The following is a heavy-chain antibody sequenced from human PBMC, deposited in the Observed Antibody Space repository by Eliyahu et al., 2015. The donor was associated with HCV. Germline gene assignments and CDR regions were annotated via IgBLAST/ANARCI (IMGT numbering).Heavy chain of an antibody. Sequence: QVQLVESGGGVVQPGRSLRLSCAASGFXFSSYGMHWVRQAPGKGLEWVAVIWYDGSNKYYADSVKGRFTISRDNSKNTLYLQMNSLRAEDTAVYYCARDLPKAGVRAEDDAFDIWGQGTMVTVSS. D-gene: IGHD2-8*01. V-gene: IGHV3-33*01. CDR3: ARDLPKAGVRAEDDAFDI. CDR2: IWYDGSNK. J-gene: IGHJ3*02. CDR1: GFXFSSYG.